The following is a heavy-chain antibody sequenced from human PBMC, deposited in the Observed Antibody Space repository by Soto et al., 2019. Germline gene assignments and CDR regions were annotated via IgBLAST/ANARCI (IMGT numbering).Heavy chain of an antibody. CDR3: AREKMITFGGGSGWGYYYMDV. V-gene: IGHV1-69*08. CDR1: GGTFSSYT. CDR2: IIPILGIA. D-gene: IGHD3-16*01. Sequence: QVQLVQSGAEVKKPGSSVKVSCKASGGTFSSYTISWVRQAPGQGLEWMGRIIPILGIANYAQKFQGRVTITADKSTSTAYMELSSLRCEDTAVYYCAREKMITFGGGSGWGYYYMDVWGKGTTVTVSS. J-gene: IGHJ6*03.